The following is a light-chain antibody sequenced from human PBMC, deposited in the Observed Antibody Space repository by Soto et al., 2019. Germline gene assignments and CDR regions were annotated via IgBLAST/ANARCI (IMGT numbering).Light chain of an antibody. V-gene: IGKV1-39*01. J-gene: IGKJ1*01. CDR3: QQSYSTPRT. CDR1: QSISSY. Sequence: IQMSQSPASGSSSVGGRLSITCRASQSISSYLNWYQQKPGKAPKLLIYAASSLQSGVPPRFSGSGSGTDFTLTISSLQPEDFATYYCQQSYSTPRTFGQGTKVDI. CDR2: AAS.